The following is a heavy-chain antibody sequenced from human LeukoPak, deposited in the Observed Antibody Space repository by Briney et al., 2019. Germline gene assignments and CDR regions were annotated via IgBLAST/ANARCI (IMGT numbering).Heavy chain of an antibody. Sequence: GGSLRLSCAASGFTFSSYAMSWVRQAPGKGLEWVAVISYDGSNKYYADSVKGRFTISRDNSKNTLYLQMNSLRAEDTAVYYCARGPSITEYFQHWGQGTLVTVSS. J-gene: IGHJ1*01. V-gene: IGHV3-30*04. CDR1: GFTFSSYA. CDR3: ARGPSITEYFQH. D-gene: IGHD1-14*01. CDR2: ISYDGSNK.